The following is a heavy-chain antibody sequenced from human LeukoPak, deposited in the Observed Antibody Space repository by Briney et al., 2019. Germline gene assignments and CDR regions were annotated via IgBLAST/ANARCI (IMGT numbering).Heavy chain of an antibody. J-gene: IGHJ6*02. CDR1: GYTFTDYY. Sequence: ASVKVSCKASGYTFTDYYMHWVRQAPGQGLEWMGWINPNSGGTNYAQNFQGRVNMTRDTSIYTAYMELSGLTSDDTAVYYCAALTSGYYYGVDVWGQGTTVTVSS. CDR2: INPNSGGT. CDR3: AALTSGYYYGVDV. V-gene: IGHV1-2*02. D-gene: IGHD2-2*01.